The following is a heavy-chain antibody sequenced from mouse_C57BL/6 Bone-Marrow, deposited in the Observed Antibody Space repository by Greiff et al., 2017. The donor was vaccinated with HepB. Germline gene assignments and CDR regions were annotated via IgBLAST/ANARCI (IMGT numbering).Heavy chain of an antibody. CDR1: GYAFTNYL. J-gene: IGHJ2*01. CDR3: ARSYYYGSLYYFDY. CDR2: INPGSGGT. V-gene: IGHV1-54*01. D-gene: IGHD1-1*01. Sequence: VQLQQSGAELVRPGTSVKVSCKASGYAFTNYLIEWVKQRPGQGLEWIGVINPGSGGTNYNEKFKGKATLTADKSSSTAYMQLSSLTSEDSAVYFCARSYYYGSLYYFDYWGQGTTLTVSS.